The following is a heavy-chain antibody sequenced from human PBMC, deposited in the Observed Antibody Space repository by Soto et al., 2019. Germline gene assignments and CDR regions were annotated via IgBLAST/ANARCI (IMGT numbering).Heavy chain of an antibody. Sequence: QVQLQQWGAGLLKPSETLSLTCAVYGGSFSGYYWSWIRQPPGKGLEWIGEINHSGSTNYNPSLKSRVTISVDTSKNQFSLKLSSVTAADTAVYYCARHVLRYFESEYYLDYWGQGTLVTVSS. CDR1: GGSFSGYY. J-gene: IGHJ4*02. CDR2: INHSGST. V-gene: IGHV4-34*01. D-gene: IGHD3-9*01. CDR3: ARHVLRYFESEYYLDY.